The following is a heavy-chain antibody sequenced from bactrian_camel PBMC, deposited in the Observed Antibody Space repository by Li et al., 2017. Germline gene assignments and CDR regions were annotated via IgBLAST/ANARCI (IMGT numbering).Heavy chain of an antibody. V-gene: IGHV3S1*01. CDR3: AAGYRRGGWSREANFDY. J-gene: IGHJ6*01. Sequence: PLVESGGRSVQPGGSLRLSCEVSVDDFTRYCMGWIRQAPGKEREAVVGSSPGGLATYWGASVKDRFTFYRNDAKKTLYLQMNALTSEDTAMYYCAAGYRRGGWSREANFDYWGRGTQVTVS. CDR1: VDDFTRYC. D-gene: IGHD6*01. CDR2: SSPGGLAT.